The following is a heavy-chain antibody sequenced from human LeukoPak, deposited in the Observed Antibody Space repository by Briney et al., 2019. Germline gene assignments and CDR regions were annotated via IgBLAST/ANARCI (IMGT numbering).Heavy chain of an antibody. V-gene: IGHV3-11*01. CDR2: ISSSGSTI. J-gene: IGHJ4*02. D-gene: IGHD7-27*01. CDR1: ELTSRANK. Sequence: GGSLSFSGEAPELTSRANKMTWTRQPPGKGLEWVSYISSSGSTIYYADSVKGRFTISRDNAKNSLYLQMNSLRAEDTAVYYCARDNNGGIDYWGQGTLVTVSS. CDR3: ARDNNGGIDY.